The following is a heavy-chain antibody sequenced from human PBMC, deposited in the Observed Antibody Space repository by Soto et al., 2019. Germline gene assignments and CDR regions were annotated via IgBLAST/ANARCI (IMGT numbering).Heavy chain of an antibody. CDR3: ARGQSMVRGVTEYNWFDP. J-gene: IGHJ5*02. Sequence: SETLSLTCAVSSGSISSSNWWSWVRQPPGKGLEWIGEIYHSGSTNYNPSLKSRVTISVDKSKNHFSLKLSSVTAADTAVYYRARGQSMVRGVTEYNWFDPWGQGTLVTVSS. V-gene: IGHV4-4*02. CDR1: SGSISSSNW. D-gene: IGHD3-10*01. CDR2: IYHSGST.